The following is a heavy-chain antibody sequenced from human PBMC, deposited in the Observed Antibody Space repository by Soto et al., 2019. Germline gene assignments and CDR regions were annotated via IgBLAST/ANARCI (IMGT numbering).Heavy chain of an antibody. Sequence: QVQLQESGPGLVKPSQTLSLTCTVSGGSISSGDYYWSWIRQPPGKGLEWIGYIYYSGSTYYNPSLKIRVTISVDTSKNQFSLKLSSVTAADTAVYYCARVGAYYYDSSGYASQYWGQGTLVTVSS. V-gene: IGHV4-30-4*01. CDR1: GGSISSGDYY. J-gene: IGHJ4*02. D-gene: IGHD3-22*01. CDR3: ARVGAYYYDSSGYASQY. CDR2: IYYSGST.